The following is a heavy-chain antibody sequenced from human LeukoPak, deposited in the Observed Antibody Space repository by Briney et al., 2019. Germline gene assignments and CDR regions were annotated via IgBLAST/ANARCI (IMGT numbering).Heavy chain of an antibody. D-gene: IGHD3-22*01. V-gene: IGHV3-21*01. J-gene: IGHJ4*02. Sequence: GGSLRLSCAASGFTFDDCGMHWVRQAPGKGPEWVSSISSSSSYIYYADSVKGRFTISRDNAKNSLYLQMNSLRAEDTAVYYCASYDSSRTKDRWGQGTLVTVSS. CDR1: GFTFDDCG. CDR2: ISSSSSYI. CDR3: ASYDSSRTKDR.